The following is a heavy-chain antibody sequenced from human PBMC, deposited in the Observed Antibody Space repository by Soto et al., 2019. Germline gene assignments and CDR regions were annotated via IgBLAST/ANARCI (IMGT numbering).Heavy chain of an antibody. CDR3: ARSTTWAPNYYYYALDV. V-gene: IGHV3-30*03. D-gene: IGHD1-1*01. CDR2: ISYDENNK. J-gene: IGHJ6*02. CDR1: GFIFSSYG. Sequence: QVQLVESGGGVVQPGRSLRLSCAASGFIFSSYGMHWVRQAPGKGLEWVAVISYDENNKHYADSVKGRFTISRDNSKNTLYLQMSSLRVEDTAVYYCARSTTWAPNYYYYALDVWGQGTTVTVSS.